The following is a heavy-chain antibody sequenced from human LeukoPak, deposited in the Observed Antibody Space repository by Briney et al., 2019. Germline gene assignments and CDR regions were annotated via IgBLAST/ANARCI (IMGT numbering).Heavy chain of an antibody. J-gene: IGHJ5*02. Sequence: SETLSLTCTVSGGSISSYYWSWIRQPPGKGLEWIGYIYYSGSTNYNPSLKSRVTMSVDTSKNQFSLKLSSVTAADTAVYYCARGINYCSGGSCYKGWFDPWGQGTLVTVSS. CDR3: ARGINYCSGGSCYKGWFDP. V-gene: IGHV4-59*12. CDR1: GGSISSYY. D-gene: IGHD2-15*01. CDR2: IYYSGST.